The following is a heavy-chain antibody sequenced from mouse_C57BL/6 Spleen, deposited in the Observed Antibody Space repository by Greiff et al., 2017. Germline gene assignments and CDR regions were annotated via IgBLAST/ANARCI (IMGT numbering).Heavy chain of an antibody. CDR3: ARNPYYDGSSYYFDY. V-gene: IGHV1-61*01. CDR1: GYTFTSYW. CDR2: IYPSDSET. J-gene: IGHJ2*01. Sequence: QVQLQQPGAELVMPGSSVKLSFKASGYTFTSYWMDWVKQRPGQGLEWIGNIYPSDSETHSNQKFKDKATLTVDKSSSTAYMQLSSLTSEDSAVYYCARNPYYDGSSYYFDYWGQGTTLTVSS. D-gene: IGHD1-1*01.